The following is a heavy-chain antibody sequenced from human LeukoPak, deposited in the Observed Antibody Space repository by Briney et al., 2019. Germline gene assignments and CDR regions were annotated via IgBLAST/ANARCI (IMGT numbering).Heavy chain of an antibody. D-gene: IGHD3-16*02. V-gene: IGHV4-61*02. CDR3: ARSYYDYLWGSYRLFDS. CDR1: GVSISSRSFY. CDR2: IYSNGST. J-gene: IGHJ4*02. Sequence: PSETLSLTCTVSGVSISSRSFYWSWIRQPAGKGLEWIGRIYSNGSTNYNPSLKSRVTISVDTSKKQFSLKLKSVTAADTAVYYCARSYYDYLWGSYRLFDSWGQGTLVTVSS.